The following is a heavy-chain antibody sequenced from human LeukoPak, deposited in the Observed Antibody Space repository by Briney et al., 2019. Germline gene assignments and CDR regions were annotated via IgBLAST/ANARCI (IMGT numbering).Heavy chain of an antibody. J-gene: IGHJ4*02. Sequence: PGGSLRLSCAASGFTFNNYAINWVRQAPGKGLEWVAVISYDGATKYYADSVEGRFTISRDNSKNTLYLQMNSLRAEDTAMYYCARVRLYGSGSYYSDSWGQGTLITVSS. CDR2: ISYDGATK. CDR1: GFTFNNYA. D-gene: IGHD3-10*01. CDR3: ARVRLYGSGSYYSDS. V-gene: IGHV3-30*07.